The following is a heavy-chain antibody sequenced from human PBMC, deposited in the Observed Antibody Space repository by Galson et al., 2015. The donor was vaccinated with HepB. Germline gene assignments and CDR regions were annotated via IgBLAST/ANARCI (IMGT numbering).Heavy chain of an antibody. CDR2: IYYDGSNK. V-gene: IGHV3-33*01. Sequence: SLRLSCAAPGFTFSSYGMHWVRQAPGRGLEWVANIYYDGSNKYYADSVKGRFTISRDNSKNTLYLQINSLRAGDTAVYYCARDGRQFRFSGTWFDPWGQGTLVTVSS. CDR3: ARDGRQFRFSGTWFDP. D-gene: IGHD3-10*01. CDR1: GFTFSSYG. J-gene: IGHJ5*02.